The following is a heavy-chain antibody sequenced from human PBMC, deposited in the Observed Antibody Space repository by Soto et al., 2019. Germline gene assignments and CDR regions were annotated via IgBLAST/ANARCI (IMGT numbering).Heavy chain of an antibody. CDR1: GFTFSSYG. CDR3: ARGRTTVNPYYFDY. Sequence: GGSLRLSCAASGFTFSSYGMHWVRQAPGKGLEWVAVIWYDGSNKYYADSVKGRFTISRDNSKNTLYLQMNSLRAEDTAVYYCARGRTTVNPYYFDYWGQGTLVTVSS. CDR2: IWYDGSNK. V-gene: IGHV3-33*01. J-gene: IGHJ4*02. D-gene: IGHD4-17*01.